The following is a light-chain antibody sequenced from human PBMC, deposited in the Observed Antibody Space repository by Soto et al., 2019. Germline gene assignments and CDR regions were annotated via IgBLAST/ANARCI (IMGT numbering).Light chain of an antibody. CDR1: SSDVGGYNY. Sequence: QSALTPPASVSGSPGQSITISCTGTSSDVGGYNYVSWYQQHPGKAPKFMIYEVSNRPSGVSNRFSGSKSGNTASLTISGLQAEDEANYYCSSYTRNSTLVFGGGTKLTVL. CDR3: SSYTRNSTLV. CDR2: EVS. V-gene: IGLV2-14*01. J-gene: IGLJ2*01.